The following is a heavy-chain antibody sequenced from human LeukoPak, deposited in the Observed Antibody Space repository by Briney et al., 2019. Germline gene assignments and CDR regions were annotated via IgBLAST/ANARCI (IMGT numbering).Heavy chain of an antibody. CDR1: ADSLSSGGHY. D-gene: IGHD3-10*01. V-gene: IGHV4-31*03. Sequence: PSETLSLTCTVSADSLSSGGHYWAWIRQFPGKGLESIGFIHHSGRSRHNPSLKDRVAISVDTSRKQFALKLSSVTAADTAMYYCARGGNRFGGFYFDCWGQGIQVIVSS. J-gene: IGHJ4*02. CDR3: ARGGNRFGGFYFDC. CDR2: IHHSGRS.